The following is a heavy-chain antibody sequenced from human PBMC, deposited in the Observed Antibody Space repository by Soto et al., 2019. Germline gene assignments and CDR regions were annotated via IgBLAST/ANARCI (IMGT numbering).Heavy chain of an antibody. CDR2: IYYSGST. Sequence: PSETLSLSCTVSGGSISSGGYYWSWIRQHPGKGLEWIGYIYYSGSTYYNPSLKSRVTISVDTSKNQFSLKLSSVTAADTAVYYCAREASGGYNWNELYYYYYYMDVWGKGTTVTVSS. D-gene: IGHD1-20*01. CDR1: GGSISSGGYY. J-gene: IGHJ6*03. V-gene: IGHV4-31*03. CDR3: AREASGGYNWNELYYYYYYMDV.